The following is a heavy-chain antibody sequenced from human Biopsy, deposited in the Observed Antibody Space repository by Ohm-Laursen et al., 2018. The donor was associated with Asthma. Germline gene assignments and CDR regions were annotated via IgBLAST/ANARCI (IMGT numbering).Heavy chain of an antibody. CDR2: IKKDGSEE. D-gene: IGHD2-8*01. J-gene: IGHJ6*02. CDR1: GFTFGDYW. V-gene: IGHV3-7*01. CDR3: ARGGYCTSPTCPWGRYATDV. Sequence: SLRLSCAASGFTFGDYWMSWVRQVPGKGLEWVANIKKDGSEEYYVDPVKGRFTISRDNAKNSLFLHMNSLRAGDSAVYYCARGGYCTSPTCPWGRYATDVWGQGTTVTVSS.